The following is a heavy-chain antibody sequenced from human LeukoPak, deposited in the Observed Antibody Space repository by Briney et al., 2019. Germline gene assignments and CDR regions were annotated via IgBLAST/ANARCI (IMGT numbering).Heavy chain of an antibody. CDR1: GFTFSSNY. CDR2: IYSSGST. J-gene: IGHJ4*02. V-gene: IGHV3-53*01. CDR3: ARGLTYDYLPW. D-gene: IGHD3-16*01. Sequence: GGSLRLSCAASGFTFSSNYMSWVRQAPGKGLEWVSVIYSSGSTYYSDSVKGRFTISRDNSKNTLYLQMNSLRAEDTAVYYCARGLTYDYLPWWGQGTLVTVSS.